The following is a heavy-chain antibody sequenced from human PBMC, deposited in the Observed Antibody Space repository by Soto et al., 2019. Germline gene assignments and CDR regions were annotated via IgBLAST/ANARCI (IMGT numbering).Heavy chain of an antibody. CDR1: GFSLSTSGVG. CDR3: EHRQNPNDWLHPFDY. J-gene: IGHJ4*02. V-gene: IGHV2-5*02. Sequence: QITLKESGPTLVKPTQTLTLTCTFSGFSLSTSGVGVGWIRQPPGKALEWLALIYWDDAKRYSPSLKSRLTITKDTSKNQVVLTMNNMDPVDTATYYCEHRQNPNDWLHPFDYWGQGTLVTVSS. D-gene: IGHD3-9*01. CDR2: IYWDDAK.